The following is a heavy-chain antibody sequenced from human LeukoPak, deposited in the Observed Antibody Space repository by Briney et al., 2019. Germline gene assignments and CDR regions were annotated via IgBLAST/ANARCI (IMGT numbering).Heavy chain of an antibody. CDR1: GFTFNNYG. CDR3: AKLGHTSGYYARHSDY. CDR2: ISRDGGDT. V-gene: IGHV3-23*01. D-gene: IGHD3-22*01. Sequence: GGTLRLSCAASGFTFNNYGMSWVRQAPGRGLEWVSAISRDGGDTFYADSVKGRFTISRDNSKNTVYLQMNSLRAEDTALYYCAKLGHTSGYYARHSDYWGQGTLVTVSS. J-gene: IGHJ4*02.